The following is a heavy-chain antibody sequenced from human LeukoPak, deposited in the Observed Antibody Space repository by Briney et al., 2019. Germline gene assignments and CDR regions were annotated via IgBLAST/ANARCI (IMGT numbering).Heavy chain of an antibody. CDR3: ARDYGSGSYRLIVADAFDI. CDR1: GGSISSGGYY. CDR2: IYYSGST. J-gene: IGHJ3*02. V-gene: IGHV4-61*08. D-gene: IGHD3-10*01. Sequence: TSETLSLTCAVSGGSISSGGYYWSWIRQPPGKGLEWIGYIYYSGSTNYNPSLKSRVTISVDTSKNQFSLKLSSVTAADTAVYYCARDYGSGSYRLIVADAFDIWGQGTMVTVSS.